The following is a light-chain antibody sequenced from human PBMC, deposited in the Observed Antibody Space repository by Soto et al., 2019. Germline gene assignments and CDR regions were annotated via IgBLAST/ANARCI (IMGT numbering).Light chain of an antibody. CDR2: DVS. Sequence: QSALTQPRSVSRSPGQSVTISCTGTSSDVGAYKYVSWYQQHPGKVPKLLIYDVSKRPSGVPDRFSGSKSGNTASLTISGLQAEDEADYYCCSYAGSYSGVFGGGTKLTVL. CDR1: SSDVGAYKY. J-gene: IGLJ3*02. V-gene: IGLV2-11*01. CDR3: CSYAGSYSGV.